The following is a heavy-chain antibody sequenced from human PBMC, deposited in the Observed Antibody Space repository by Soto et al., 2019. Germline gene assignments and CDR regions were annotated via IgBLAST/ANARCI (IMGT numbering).Heavy chain of an antibody. CDR1: GGSIRSGTYY. D-gene: IGHD2-8*02. CDR3: ARDKITGLFDY. CDR2: IYHSGST. J-gene: IGHJ4*02. Sequence: SETLSLTCTVSGGSIRSGTYYWHWIRQHPGKGLEWIGYIYHSGSTYYNPSLESRVNISLDTSKNHFSLKLTSVTAADTAVYYCARDKITGLFDYWGQGTLVTVSS. V-gene: IGHV4-31*03.